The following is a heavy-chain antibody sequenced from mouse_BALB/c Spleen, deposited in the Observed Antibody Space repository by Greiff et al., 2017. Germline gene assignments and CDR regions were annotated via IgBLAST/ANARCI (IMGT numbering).Heavy chain of an antibody. CDR3: ARGDYEDY. D-gene: IGHD2-4*01. CDR1: GFTFSSFG. CDR2: ISSGSSTI. J-gene: IGHJ2*01. Sequence: EVHLVESGGGLVQPGGSRKLSCAASGFTFSSFGMHWVRQAPEKGLEWVAYISSGSSTIYYADTVKGRFTISRDNPKNTLFLQMTSLRSEDTAMYYCARGDYEDYWGQGTTLTVSS. V-gene: IGHV5-17*02.